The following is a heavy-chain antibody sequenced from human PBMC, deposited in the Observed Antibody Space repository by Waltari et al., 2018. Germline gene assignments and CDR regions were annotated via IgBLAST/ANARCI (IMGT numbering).Heavy chain of an antibody. CDR2: INPSGVRT. D-gene: IGHD3-16*01. V-gene: IGHV1-46*01. CDR1: GYTFTSYY. CDR3: ATAYLGYYFDY. Sequence: QVQLVQPGAEVKKPGASVKVSCKSSGYTFTSYYMHWGRQAPGQGVEWLGIINPSGVRTSYAQKFQGRVSTTRDTSTSTVYMGRRSIRSKDTAVYYCATAYLGYYFDYWGQGTLVTVSS. J-gene: IGHJ4*02.